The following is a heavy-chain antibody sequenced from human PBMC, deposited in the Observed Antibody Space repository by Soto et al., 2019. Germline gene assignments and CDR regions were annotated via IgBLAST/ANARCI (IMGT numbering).Heavy chain of an antibody. V-gene: IGHV1-69*13. D-gene: IGHD3-10*01. CDR1: GGTFSSYA. CDR2: IIPIFGTA. J-gene: IGHJ6*02. CDR3: ARDTYYYGSGTPSSYYYYGMDV. Sequence: SVKVSCKASGGTFSSYAISWVRQAPGQGLEWMGGIIPIFGTANYAQKFQGRVTITADESTSTAYMELSSLRSEDTAVYYCARDTYYYGSGTPSSYYYYGMDVWGQGTTVTVSS.